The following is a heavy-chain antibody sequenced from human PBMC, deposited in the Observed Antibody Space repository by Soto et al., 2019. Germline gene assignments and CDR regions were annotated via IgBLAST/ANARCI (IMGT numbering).Heavy chain of an antibody. Sequence: EVQVLESGGGLVQPGGSLRLSCAASGFTFSISAMSWVRQAPGKGLEWVAGISGRGNIYYADSVKGRFTISRDNSKHTLHLQMNSLKVADTAVYYCARVAPEYSSTPRRFDSWGQGTLVTVSS. CDR1: GFTFSISA. V-gene: IGHV3-23*01. J-gene: IGHJ5*01. CDR2: ISGRGNI. CDR3: ARVAPEYSSTPRRFDS. D-gene: IGHD6-6*01.